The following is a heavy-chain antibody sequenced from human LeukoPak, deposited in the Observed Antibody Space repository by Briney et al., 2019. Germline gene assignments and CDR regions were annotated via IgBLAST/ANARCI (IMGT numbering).Heavy chain of an antibody. D-gene: IGHD5-24*01. J-gene: IGHJ4*02. Sequence: SETLSLTCTASGGSISSYYWSWIRQPPGKGLEWIGYIFYSGSTNYNPSLKSRVTISVDTSKSQFSLKLSSVTAADPAVYYCARGGRWLHPFDSGGQEPLVPVPS. CDR1: GGSISSYY. CDR3: ARGGRWLHPFDS. CDR2: IFYSGST. V-gene: IGHV4-59*12.